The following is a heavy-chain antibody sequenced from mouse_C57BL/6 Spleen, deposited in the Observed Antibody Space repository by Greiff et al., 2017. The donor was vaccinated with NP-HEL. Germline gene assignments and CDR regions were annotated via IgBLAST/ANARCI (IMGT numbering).Heavy chain of an antibody. V-gene: IGHV5-17*01. CDR2: ISSGSSTI. CDR1: GFTFSDYG. Sequence: DVMLVESGGGLVKPGGSLKLSCAASGFTFSDYGMHWVRQAPEKGLEWVAYISSGSSTIYYADTVKGRFTISRDNAKNTLFLQMTSLRSEDTAMYYCATYGSGYFDVWGTGTTVTVSS. J-gene: IGHJ1*03. CDR3: ATYGSGYFDV. D-gene: IGHD1-1*01.